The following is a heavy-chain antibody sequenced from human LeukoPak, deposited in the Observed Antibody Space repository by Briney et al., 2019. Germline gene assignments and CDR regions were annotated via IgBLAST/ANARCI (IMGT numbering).Heavy chain of an antibody. D-gene: IGHD3-16*01. Sequence: GESLKISCEASGYTFTHQWIGWVRQMPGAGLDWVGIIYPRDSDTIYSPSFQGHVTISADKSINTAYLEWRSLEASDTAMYYCARHSDVVGAIWGQGTQVTVSS. CDR1: GYTFTHQW. CDR3: ARHSDVVGAI. J-gene: IGHJ4*02. V-gene: IGHV5-51*01. CDR2: IYPRDSDT.